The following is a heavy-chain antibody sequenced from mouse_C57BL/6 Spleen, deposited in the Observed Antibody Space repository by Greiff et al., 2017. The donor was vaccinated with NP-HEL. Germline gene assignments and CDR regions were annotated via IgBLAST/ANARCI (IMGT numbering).Heavy chain of an antibody. CDR2: ISSGSSTI. J-gene: IGHJ4*01. CDR1: GFTFSDYG. CDR3: ARGPFDGDAMDY. Sequence: EVMLVESGGGLVKPGGSLKLSCAASGFTFSDYGMHWVRQAPEKGLEWVAYISSGSSTIYYADTVKGRFTISRDNAKNTLVLQMTSLRSEDTAMYYCARGPFDGDAMDYWGQGTSVTVSS. V-gene: IGHV5-17*01.